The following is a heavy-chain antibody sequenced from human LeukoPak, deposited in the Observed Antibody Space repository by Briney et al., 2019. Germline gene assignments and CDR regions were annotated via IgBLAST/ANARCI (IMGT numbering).Heavy chain of an antibody. CDR1: GFTFGRHA. CDR3: VKDVGTSGNYSPSDY. V-gene: IGHV3-23*01. J-gene: IGHJ4*02. D-gene: IGHD3-10*01. CDR2: IRFSGEST. Sequence: GGSLRLSCAASGFTFGRHAMNWVRQAPGKGLEWVSAIRFSGESTYYADSVKGRFTISRDNSKNTLYLQMDSLRAEDTAVYYCVKDVGTSGNYSPSDYWGQGTLVTVSS.